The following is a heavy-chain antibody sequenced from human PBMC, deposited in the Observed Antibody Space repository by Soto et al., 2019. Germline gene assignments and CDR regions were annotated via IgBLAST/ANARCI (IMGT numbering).Heavy chain of an antibody. CDR1: GFDASVNF. Sequence: DVPLVESGGTLVQPGGSLKLSCAASGFDASVNFMTWVRQAPGKGLEWVSSINNAGTTFYADSVKGRFTISRDDSKNTLFLQMKSLRVEDTAMYYCVRENYYYGMDVWGQGTAVTVSS. CDR3: VRENYYYGMDV. V-gene: IGHV3-66*01. CDR2: INNAGTT. J-gene: IGHJ6*02.